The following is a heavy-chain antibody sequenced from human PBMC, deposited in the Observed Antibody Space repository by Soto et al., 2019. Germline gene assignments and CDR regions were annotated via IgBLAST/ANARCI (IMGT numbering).Heavy chain of an antibody. Sequence: ASETLSLTCAVSGGSISSNNWWSWVRQPPGKGLEWIGEIFHSGSTNYNPSLQSRVTISVDKSKNQFSLKLSSVTAADTAVYYCARTSTGDLYYFDFWGLGTLVTVSS. D-gene: IGHD7-27*01. V-gene: IGHV4-4*02. CDR1: GGSISSNNW. J-gene: IGHJ4*02. CDR2: IFHSGST. CDR3: ARTSTGDLYYFDF.